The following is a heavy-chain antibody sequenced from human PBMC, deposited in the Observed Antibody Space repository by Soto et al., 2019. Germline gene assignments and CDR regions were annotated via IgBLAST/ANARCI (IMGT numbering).Heavy chain of an antibody. D-gene: IGHD3-16*01. CDR2: ISAYNGNT. CDR3: AGRGTPIYH. J-gene: IGHJ4*02. CDR1: GYTFTNFG. V-gene: IGHV1-18*01. Sequence: QVQLVQSGAEVKKPGASVKVSCKASGYTFTNFGISWVRQAPGQGLEWMGWISAYNGNTNYAQQFQGRVTMTTDTAASTHYTRLRSLRSNDTAVYHCAGRGTPIYHRGQGTLGTVSS.